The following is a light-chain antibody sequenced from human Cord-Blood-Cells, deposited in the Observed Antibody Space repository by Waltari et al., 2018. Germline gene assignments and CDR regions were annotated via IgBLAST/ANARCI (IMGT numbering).Light chain of an antibody. J-gene: IGKJ3*01. CDR3: QQYGSAPFT. V-gene: IGKV3-20*01. Sequence: EFVLTQSTSTLSLSLGERATLSCRASQSVSSSYLAWYQQKPGQAPRLLIYGASSRATGIPDRFSGSVSGTDFTLTISRLEPEDFAVYYCQQYGSAPFTFGPGTKVDIK. CDR1: QSVSSSY. CDR2: GAS.